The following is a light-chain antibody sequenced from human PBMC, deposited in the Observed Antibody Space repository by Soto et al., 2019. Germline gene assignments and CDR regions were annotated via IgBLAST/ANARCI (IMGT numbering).Light chain of an antibody. Sequence: QSALTQPRSVSGSPGQSVTISCTGSSSDVGGYNHVSWYQQHPGKAPKVMIYDVSKRPSGVPDRFSGSKSGNTASLTISGLQAEDEADYYCCSYAGINNLGIFGGGTQLTVL. CDR3: CSYAGINNLGI. CDR2: DVS. CDR1: SSDVGGYNH. V-gene: IGLV2-11*01. J-gene: IGLJ2*01.